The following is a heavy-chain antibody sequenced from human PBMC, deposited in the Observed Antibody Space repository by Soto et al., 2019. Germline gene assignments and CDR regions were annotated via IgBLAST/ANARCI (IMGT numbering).Heavy chain of an antibody. CDR1: GFTFSSYG. CDR2: IWYDGSNK. J-gene: IGHJ6*02. CDR3: ARGVVAAPNYYYGMDV. D-gene: IGHD2-15*01. V-gene: IGHV3-33*01. Sequence: GGSLRLSCAASGFTFSSYGMHWVRQAPGKGLEWVAVIWYDGSNKYYADSVKGRFTISRDNSKNTLYLQMNSLRAEDTAVYYCARGVVAAPNYYYGMDVWGQGTTVTVSS.